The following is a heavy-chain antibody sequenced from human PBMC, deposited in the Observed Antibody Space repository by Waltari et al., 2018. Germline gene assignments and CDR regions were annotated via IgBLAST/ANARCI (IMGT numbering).Heavy chain of an antibody. J-gene: IGHJ5*02. CDR2: VRGDGRS. V-gene: IGHV4-4*02. CDR3: ARDRGRGLYLDT. Sequence: QLQFQESGPGLVKPSGTPSPTCDVSGDSMSSTDCWSWVRQSPQRGLEWLGQVRGDGRSNYNPSFASRVTVSLDTSNNQFSLRMTSATAANTAMYYCARDRGRGLYLDTWGPGTLVTVSP. CDR1: GDSMSSTDC. D-gene: IGHD2-15*01.